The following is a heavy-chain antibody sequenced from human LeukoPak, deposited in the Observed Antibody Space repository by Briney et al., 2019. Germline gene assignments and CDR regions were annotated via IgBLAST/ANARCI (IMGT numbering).Heavy chain of an antibody. V-gene: IGHV1-69*13. Sequence: GASVNVSCKASVGTFISYAISWVRQAPGQGLEWMGGIIPIFGTANYAQKFQGRVTITADESTSTAYMELSSLRSEDTAVYYCARLGYYYGSGSYVDPSYYYGMDVWGQGTTVTVSS. J-gene: IGHJ6*02. D-gene: IGHD3-10*01. CDR2: IIPIFGTA. CDR1: VGTFISYA. CDR3: ARLGYYYGSGSYVDPSYYYGMDV.